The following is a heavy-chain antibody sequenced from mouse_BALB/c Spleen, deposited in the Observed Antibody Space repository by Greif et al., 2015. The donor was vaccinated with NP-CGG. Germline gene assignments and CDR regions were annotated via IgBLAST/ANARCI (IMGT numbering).Heavy chain of an antibody. CDR2: IDPENGNT. J-gene: IGHJ3*01. CDR1: GFNIKDYY. V-gene: IGHV14-1*02. Sequence: VTLKECGAELVRPGALVKLSCKASGFNIKDYYMHWVKQRPEQGLEWIGWIDPENGNTIYDPKFQGKASITADTSSNTAYLQLSSLTSEDTAVYYCARDYYEFAYWGQGTLVTVSA. CDR3: ARDYYEFAY. D-gene: IGHD1-1*01.